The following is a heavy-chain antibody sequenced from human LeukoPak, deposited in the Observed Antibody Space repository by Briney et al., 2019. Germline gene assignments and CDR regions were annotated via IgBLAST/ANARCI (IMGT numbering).Heavy chain of an antibody. CDR2: ISGSGGST. Sequence: GGSLRLSCAASGFTFSNYAMSWVRQAPGKGLEWVSGISGSGGSTYYADSVKGRFTISRDNSKNTLYLQMNSLRAEDTAVYYCAKDYRNPQGDYWGQGTLVTVSS. J-gene: IGHJ4*02. D-gene: IGHD2/OR15-2a*01. V-gene: IGHV3-23*01. CDR1: GFTFSNYA. CDR3: AKDYRNPQGDY.